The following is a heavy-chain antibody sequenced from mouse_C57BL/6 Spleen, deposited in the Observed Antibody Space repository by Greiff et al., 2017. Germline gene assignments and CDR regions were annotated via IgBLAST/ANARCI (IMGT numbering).Heavy chain of an antibody. J-gene: IGHJ4*01. CDR3: ARTAYYSNKGSMDY. V-gene: IGHV1-39*01. Sequence: EVKLQESGPELVKPGASVKISCKASGYSFTDYNMNWVKQSNGKSLEWIGVIHPNYGTTSYNQKFKGKATLTVDQSSSTAYMQHNSLTSEDSAVYYCARTAYYSNKGSMDYWGQGTSVTVST. D-gene: IGHD2-5*01. CDR1: GYSFTDYN. CDR2: IHPNYGTT.